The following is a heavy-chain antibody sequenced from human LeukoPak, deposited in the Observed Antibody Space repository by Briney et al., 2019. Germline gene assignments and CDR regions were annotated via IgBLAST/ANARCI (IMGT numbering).Heavy chain of an antibody. CDR3: GRSRGVAKPVES. J-gene: IGHJ5*02. Sequence: SETLSLTCTVSGVSISSSSHYWGWIRQPPGKGLEWIGSIYYSGSTYYNPSLKSRVTISVDTSKNQFTLKVRSVTAADTAVYYFGRSRGVAKPVESWGQGTLVTVSS. D-gene: IGHD2-2*01. CDR2: IYYSGST. CDR1: GVSISSSSHY. V-gene: IGHV4-39*01.